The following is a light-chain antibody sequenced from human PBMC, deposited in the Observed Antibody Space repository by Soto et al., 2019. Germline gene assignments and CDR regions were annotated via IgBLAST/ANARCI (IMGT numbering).Light chain of an antibody. CDR3: ETWDSNTQL. CDR1: SGHSSYI. CDR2: LEGSGSY. V-gene: IGLV4-60*03. Sequence: QPVLTQSSSASASLGSSVKLTCTLSSGHSSYIIAWHQQQPGKAPRYLMKLEGSGSYNKGSGVPDRFSGSSSGADRYLTISHHPAEDEAYYCSETWDSNTQLFGGGTKLTVL. J-gene: IGLJ3*02.